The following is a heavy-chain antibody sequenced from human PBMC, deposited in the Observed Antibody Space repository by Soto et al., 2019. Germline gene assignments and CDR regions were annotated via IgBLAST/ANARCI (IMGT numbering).Heavy chain of an antibody. CDR3: ATGKFWLLAFDY. CDR1: GYTLTELS. V-gene: IGHV1-24*01. CDR2: FDPEDGET. J-gene: IGHJ4*02. D-gene: IGHD3-9*01. Sequence: ASVKVSCKVSGYTLTELSMHWVRQAPGKGLEWMGGFDPEDGETIYAQKFQGRVTMTEDTSTDTAYMELSSLRSEDTAVYYCATGKFWLLAFDYWGQGTLVTVSS.